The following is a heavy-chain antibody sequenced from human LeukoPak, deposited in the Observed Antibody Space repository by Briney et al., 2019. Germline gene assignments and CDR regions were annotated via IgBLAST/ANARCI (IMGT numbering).Heavy chain of an antibody. V-gene: IGHV4-30-4*01. J-gene: IGHJ4*02. CDR1: GDSISSGDYY. CDR2: IYYDGST. CDR3: ARQRIQLWSVDTYFDY. Sequence: PSETLSLTCTISGDSISSGDYYWSWIRQPPGKGLEWIGYIYYDGSTNYNPSLKSRVTISVDTSKNQFSLKLSSVTAADTAVYYCARQRIQLWSVDTYFDYWGQGTLVTVSS. D-gene: IGHD5-18*01.